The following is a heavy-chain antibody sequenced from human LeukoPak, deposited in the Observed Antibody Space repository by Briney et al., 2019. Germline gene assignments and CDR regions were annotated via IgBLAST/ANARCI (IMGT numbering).Heavy chain of an antibody. Sequence: ASVKVSRKASGYTFTSYYMHWVRQAPGQGLEWMGIINPSGGSTSYAQKFQGRVTMTRDTSTSTVYMELSSLRSEDTAVYYCARLLSDCSSTSCLDYWGQGTLVTVSS. CDR3: ARLLSDCSSTSCLDY. J-gene: IGHJ4*02. CDR1: GYTFTSYY. V-gene: IGHV1-46*01. D-gene: IGHD2-2*01. CDR2: INPSGGST.